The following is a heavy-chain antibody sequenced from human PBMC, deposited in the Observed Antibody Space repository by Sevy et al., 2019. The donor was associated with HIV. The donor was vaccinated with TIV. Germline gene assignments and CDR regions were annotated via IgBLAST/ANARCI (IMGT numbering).Heavy chain of an antibody. V-gene: IGHV3-7*01. D-gene: IGHD2-21*02. CDR2: IKGDRSDK. J-gene: IGHJ4*02. CDR1: EFTFSKYW. CDR3: VRGDGACDY. Sequence: GGSLRLSCAASEFTFSKYWMGWVRQAPGKGPEWVANIKGDRSDKYYLDSVKGRFTISRDNAKSSLYLRMNSLRDEDTATYYCVRGDGACDYWGQGTLVTVSS.